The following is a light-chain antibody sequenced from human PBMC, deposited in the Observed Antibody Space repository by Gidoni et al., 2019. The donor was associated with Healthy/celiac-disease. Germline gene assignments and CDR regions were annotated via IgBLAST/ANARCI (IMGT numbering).Light chain of an antibody. CDR1: NMGSKS. CDR2: DDS. V-gene: IGLV3-21*02. CDR3: QVLDSSSDHVV. J-gene: IGLJ2*01. Sequence: SYVLTQLPSVSVATGQKARITCGGNNMGSKSVHWEQQKPGPAPVLVGYDDSDRPAAIPERFSGSNSGNTATLTISRVEAGDEADYYCQVLDSSSDHVVFGGGTKLTVL.